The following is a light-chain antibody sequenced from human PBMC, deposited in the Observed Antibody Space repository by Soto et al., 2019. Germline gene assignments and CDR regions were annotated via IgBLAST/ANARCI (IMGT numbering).Light chain of an antibody. CDR1: QSIITY. CDR2: AAS. J-gene: IGKJ4*01. CDR3: QQSYSTPLT. V-gene: IGKV1-39*01. Sequence: DIQMTQSPSSLSASVGDRIDITCRASQSIITYLNWYQQKPGKAPNLLIYAASSLQSGGPSRFSASGSGTAFALTVSSLPPEDFATYYCQQSYSTPLTFGGGTKVEIK.